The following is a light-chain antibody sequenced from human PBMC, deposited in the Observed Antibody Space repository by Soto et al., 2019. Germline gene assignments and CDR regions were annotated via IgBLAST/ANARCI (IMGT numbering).Light chain of an antibody. CDR2: GAS. V-gene: IGKV3-15*01. Sequence: EVVLTQSPATLSLSPGERATLSCRASQSVNVNLAWHQQKPGQPPRLLIYGASTRAAGVPARFTGSGSGTEFTLTISSLQSDDFAVYYCQQYNHWPPYTFGQETKLEIK. CDR1: QSVNVN. CDR3: QQYNHWPPYT. J-gene: IGKJ2*01.